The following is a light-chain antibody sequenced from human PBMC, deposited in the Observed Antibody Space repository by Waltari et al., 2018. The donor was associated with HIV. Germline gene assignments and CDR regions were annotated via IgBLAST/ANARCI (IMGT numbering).Light chain of an antibody. CDR1: QDIRNY. V-gene: IGKV1-33*01. Sequence: DNQMPQSQSSLSAYLGDRVPITCQASQDIRNYLNWYQQKPGKAPKVLIYDVSNLETGVPSRFSGSGSGTDFTFTISSLQPEDIGTYYCQHYDNLSRITFGPGTKVAIK. CDR3: QHYDNLSRIT. CDR2: DVS. J-gene: IGKJ3*01.